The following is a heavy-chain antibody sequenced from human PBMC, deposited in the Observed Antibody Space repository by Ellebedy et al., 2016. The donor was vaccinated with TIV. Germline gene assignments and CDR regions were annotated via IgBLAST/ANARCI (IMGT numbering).Heavy chain of an antibody. J-gene: IGHJ6*02. V-gene: IGHV3-33*01. Sequence: GESLKISXAASGFTFSSYGMHWVRQAPGKGLEWVAVIWYDGSNKYYADSVKGRFTISRDNSKNTLYLQMNSLRAEDTAVYYCAREGGDYGTDYYYGMDVWGQGTTVTVSS. CDR3: AREGGDYGTDYYYGMDV. CDR1: GFTFSSYG. CDR2: IWYDGSNK. D-gene: IGHD3-10*01.